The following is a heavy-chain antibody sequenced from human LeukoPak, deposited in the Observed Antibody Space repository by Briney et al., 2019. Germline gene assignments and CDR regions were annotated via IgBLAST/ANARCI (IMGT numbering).Heavy chain of an antibody. Sequence: ASVKVSCKTSEYTFTNYYIHWVRQAPGQGLEWMGIINPSGGSTNYAQKFQGRVTMTRDTSTSTVYMELSSLRSEDTAVYYCARGSHVRLYDSPNGFDYWGQGTLVTVSS. CDR2: INPSGGST. CDR1: EYTFTNYY. D-gene: IGHD3-22*01. V-gene: IGHV1-46*01. CDR3: ARGSHVRLYDSPNGFDY. J-gene: IGHJ4*02.